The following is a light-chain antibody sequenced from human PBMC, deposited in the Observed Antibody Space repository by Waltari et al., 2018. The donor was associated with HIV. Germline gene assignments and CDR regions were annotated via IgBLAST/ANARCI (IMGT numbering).Light chain of an antibody. V-gene: IGLV1-40*01. CDR1: SSNIGAGYD. CDR2: GNT. J-gene: IGLJ2*01. CDR3: QSYDSSLSGVV. Sequence: QSVLTPPPSVSGAPGQRVTISCTGGSSNIGAGYDVHWYQQLPGTAPKPPIYGNTNRPSGGPDRFSCAKSGTSASLAITGLQAEDESDYYCQSYDSSLSGVVFGGGTKLTVL.